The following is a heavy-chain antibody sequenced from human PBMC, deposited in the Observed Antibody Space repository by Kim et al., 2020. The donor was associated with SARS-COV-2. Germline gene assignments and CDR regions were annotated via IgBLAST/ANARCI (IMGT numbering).Heavy chain of an antibody. CDR3: ARDPGVYGSGSYRPLDL. V-gene: IGHV4-4*02. CDR2: IYHSGST. CDR1: GGSISSSNW. J-gene: IGHJ2*01. Sequence: SETLSLTCAVSGGSISSSNWWSWVRQPPGKGLEWIGEIYHSGSTNYNPSLKSRVTISVDKSKNQFSLKLSSVTAADTAVYYCARDPGVYGSGSYRPLDLWGRGTLVTVSS. D-gene: IGHD3-10*01.